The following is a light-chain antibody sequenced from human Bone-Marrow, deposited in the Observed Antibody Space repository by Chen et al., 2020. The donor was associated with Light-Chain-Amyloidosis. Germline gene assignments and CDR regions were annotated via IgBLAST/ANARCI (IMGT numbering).Light chain of an antibody. V-gene: IGKV1-39*01. CDR2: AAS. Sequence: DIQMTQSPSSLSASVGDRVTVTCRASQSLNTYLNWYQHKTGKAPKLLIYAASTLQSGVPSRFSGSGSGTEFTLTITNLQAEDFATYYCQQSYIAPYTFGQGTMLEIK. CDR3: QQSYIAPYT. CDR1: QSLNTY. J-gene: IGKJ2*01.